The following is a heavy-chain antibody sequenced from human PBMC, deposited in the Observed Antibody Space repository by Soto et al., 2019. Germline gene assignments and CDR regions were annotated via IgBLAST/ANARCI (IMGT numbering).Heavy chain of an antibody. CDR3: AKDRDCTSASCGGIIDY. CDR2: IGGSGGTT. V-gene: IGHV3-23*01. Sequence: GGSLRLSCAASGFSFSSYVMSWVRQAPGKGLEWVSAIGGSGGTTYYADSVKGRFTISRDDSKNTLYLQMNSLRAEDPAIYYCAKDRDCTSASCGGIIDYWGQGALVTVSS. J-gene: IGHJ4*02. CDR1: GFSFSSYV. D-gene: IGHD2-2*01.